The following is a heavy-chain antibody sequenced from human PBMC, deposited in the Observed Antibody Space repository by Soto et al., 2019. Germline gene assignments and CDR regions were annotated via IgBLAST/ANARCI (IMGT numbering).Heavy chain of an antibody. J-gene: IGHJ2*01. CDR2: ISPSGST. V-gene: IGHV4-4*07. CDR3: VLTATAGYFDL. Sequence: NPSEALSLTCTVSGGSISTYSWSWIRQPAGKGLQWIGHISPSGSTDYNPSLKSRVTMSLDTSSNQLSLKLSSVTAADTAVYYCVLTATAGYFDLWGRGTLVTVSS. CDR1: GGSISTYS.